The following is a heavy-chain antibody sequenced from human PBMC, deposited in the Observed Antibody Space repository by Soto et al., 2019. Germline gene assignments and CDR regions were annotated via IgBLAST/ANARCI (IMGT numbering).Heavy chain of an antibody. V-gene: IGHV3-23*01. Sequence: EVQLLESGGGLLQLGGSLRLSCAASGFTFGSYAMNWVRQAPGKGLEWVSVISGSGGSTYXXXXVKGRFTISRVNSKXXXXXXXXXXXXXXXXXXXXXXRSSSWYFDYWGQGTLVTVSS. CDR2: ISGSGGST. CDR3: XXRSSSWYFDY. J-gene: IGHJ4*02. D-gene: IGHD6-13*01. CDR1: GFTFGSYA.